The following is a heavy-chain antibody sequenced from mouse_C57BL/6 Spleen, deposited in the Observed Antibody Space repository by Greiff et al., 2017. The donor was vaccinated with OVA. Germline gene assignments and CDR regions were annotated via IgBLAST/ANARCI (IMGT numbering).Heavy chain of an antibody. CDR3: ARRYYGSSYWYVDV. Sequence: EVKLQESGGGLVKPGGSLKLSCAASGFTFSDYGMHWVRQAPEKGLEWVAYISSGSSTIYYADTVKGRFTISRDNAKNTLFLQMTSLRSEDTAMYYCARRYYGSSYWYVDVWGTGTTVTVSS. V-gene: IGHV5-17*01. J-gene: IGHJ1*03. CDR1: GFTFSDYG. CDR2: ISSGSSTI. D-gene: IGHD1-1*01.